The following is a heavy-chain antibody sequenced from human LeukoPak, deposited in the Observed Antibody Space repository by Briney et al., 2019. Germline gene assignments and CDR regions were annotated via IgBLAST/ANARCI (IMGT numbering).Heavy chain of an antibody. CDR3: AKGLPSGWYGGEFDY. CDR2: ISWNSGSI. Sequence: GGSLRLSCAASGFTFDDYAMHWVRQAPGKGLEWVSGISWNSGSIGYADSVKGRFTISRDNAKNSLYLQMNSLRAEDTALHYCAKGLPSGWYGGEFDYWGQGTLVTVPS. CDR1: GFTFDDYA. J-gene: IGHJ4*02. V-gene: IGHV3-9*01. D-gene: IGHD6-19*01.